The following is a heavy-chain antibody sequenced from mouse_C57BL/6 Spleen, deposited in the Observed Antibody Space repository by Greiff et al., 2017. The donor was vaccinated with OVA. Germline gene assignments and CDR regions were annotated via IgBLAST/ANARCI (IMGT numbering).Heavy chain of an antibody. Sequence: QVQLQQPGAELVRPGTSVKLSCQASGYTFTSYWMHWVKQRPGPGLEWIGVIDPSDSYTNYNQKFKGKATLTVDTSSSTAYMQRSSLTSEDSAVYYCARGGLRNCYAKGDWGQAPSVSVST. J-gene: IGHJ4*01. CDR1: GYTFTSYW. CDR3: ARGGLRNCYAKGD. D-gene: IGHD2-4*01. CDR2: IDPSDSYT. V-gene: IGHV1-59*01.